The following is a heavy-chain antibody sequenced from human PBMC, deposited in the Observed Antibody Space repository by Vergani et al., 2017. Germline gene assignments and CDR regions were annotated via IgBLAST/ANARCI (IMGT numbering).Heavy chain of an antibody. D-gene: IGHD3-3*01. Sequence: EVQLVESGGGLVKPGGSLRLSCAASGFTFSSYSMNWVRQAPGKGLEWVSSISSSSSYIYYADSVKGRFTISRDNAKNSLYLQMNSLRAEDTAVYYCARESYDFWSGLNQQRRYYFDYWGQGTLVTVSS. CDR2: ISSSSSYI. CDR3: ARESYDFWSGLNQQRRYYFDY. CDR1: GFTFSSYS. J-gene: IGHJ4*02. V-gene: IGHV3-21*01.